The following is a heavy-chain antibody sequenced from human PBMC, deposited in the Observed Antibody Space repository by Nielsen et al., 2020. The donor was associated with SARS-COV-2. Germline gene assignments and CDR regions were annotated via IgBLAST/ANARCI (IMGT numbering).Heavy chain of an antibody. D-gene: IGHD4-17*01. CDR1: GFTSSSYS. V-gene: IGHV3-21*01. CDR2: ISSSRSYI. J-gene: IGHJ5*02. Sequence: GGSLRLSCVASGFTSSSYSMNWVRQAPGKGLEWVSSISSSRSYIYYADSVKGRFTISSDNAKNSLYLQMTSLRAEDTAVYYCARGGVYGDHGNWFDPWGQGTLVTVSS. CDR3: ARGGVYGDHGNWFDP.